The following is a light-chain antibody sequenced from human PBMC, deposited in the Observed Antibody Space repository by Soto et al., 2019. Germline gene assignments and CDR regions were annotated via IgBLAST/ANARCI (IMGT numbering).Light chain of an antibody. V-gene: IGKV1-5*01. CDR3: QQYNRYSWT. CDR2: DAS. J-gene: IGKJ1*01. CDR1: QTISGL. Sequence: IPKTKSPSTLSASVRDTVTITCRAIQTISGLLACYQQRAGKAPNLLICDASTLESGVPSRFSSSGSGTEFTLTSSSLQPDDFATYYCQQYNRYSWTFGQGTNVDIK.